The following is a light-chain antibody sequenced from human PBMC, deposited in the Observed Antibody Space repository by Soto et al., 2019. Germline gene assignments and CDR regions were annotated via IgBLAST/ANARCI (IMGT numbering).Light chain of an antibody. CDR1: QSVDSSY. J-gene: IGKJ1*01. V-gene: IGKV3D-15*01. CDR2: GAS. CDR3: QQYNNWPWT. Sequence: EIVLTQSPATLSLSPGERATLSCRASQSVDSSYLAWYHQRPGQAPRLLIYGASSRATGIPDRFSGSGSGTEFTLTISSLQSEDFAVYYCQQYNNWPWTFGQGTKVDIK.